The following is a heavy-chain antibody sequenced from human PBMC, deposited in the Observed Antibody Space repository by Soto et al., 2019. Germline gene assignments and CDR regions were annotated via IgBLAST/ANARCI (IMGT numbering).Heavy chain of an antibody. CDR3: ARQGDFPIVVVGFHL. J-gene: IGHJ3*01. D-gene: IGHD3-22*01. CDR2: IYYSGST. CDR1: GGSISSSSYY. V-gene: IGHV4-39*01. Sequence: PSETLSLTCTVSGGSISSSSYYWGWIRQPPGQGLEWIGSIYYSGSTYYNPSLKSRVTISVDTSKNQFSLKLSSVTAADTAVYYCARQGDFPIVVVGFHLWGQGTMVTV.